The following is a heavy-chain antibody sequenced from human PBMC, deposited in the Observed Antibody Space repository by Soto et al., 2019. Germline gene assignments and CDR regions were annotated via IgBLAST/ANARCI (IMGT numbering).Heavy chain of an antibody. D-gene: IGHD6-13*01. CDR2: VYYSGST. Sequence: QLHLQESGPGLVKPSETLSLTCTVSGGSITSGSYYWGWLRQPPGKGLQWIGSVYYSGSTYYNPSLRSRVTICVDTCKNHFSRRLSSVTAADTAIYYCARPVGVEQQLVHDAFDLWGQGTIVAVSS. J-gene: IGHJ3*01. CDR1: GGSITSGSYY. CDR3: ARPVGVEQQLVHDAFDL. V-gene: IGHV4-39*02.